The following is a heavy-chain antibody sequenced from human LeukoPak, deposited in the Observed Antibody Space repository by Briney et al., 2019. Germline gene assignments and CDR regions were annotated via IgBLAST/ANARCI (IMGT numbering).Heavy chain of an antibody. CDR1: GFTVSSNY. V-gene: IGHV3-53*01. Sequence: GGSLRLSCAASGFTVSSNYMSWVRQAPGKGLEWVSVIYSGGSTYYADSVKGRFTISRDNSKNTLYLQMNSLSAEDTAVYYCARETAHCSSTSCYYYYYMDVWGKGTTVTVSS. CDR2: IYSGGST. CDR3: ARETAHCSSTSCYYYYYMDV. D-gene: IGHD2-2*01. J-gene: IGHJ6*03.